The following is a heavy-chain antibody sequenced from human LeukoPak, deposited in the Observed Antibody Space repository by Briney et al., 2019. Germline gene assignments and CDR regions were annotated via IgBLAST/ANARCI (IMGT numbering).Heavy chain of an antibody. J-gene: IGHJ5*02. D-gene: IGHD3-22*01. CDR2: IYYSGST. CDR1: GGSISSYY. CDR3: ARGSWRDYYDSGGYSLFDP. Sequence: PSETLSLTCTVSGGSISSYYWSWLRQPPGRGLVWIGYIYYSGSTNYNPSLKSRVTISVDTSKHQFSLKLSSVTAADTVVYYCARGSWRDYYDSGGYSLFDPWGQGTLVTVSS. V-gene: IGHV4-59*13.